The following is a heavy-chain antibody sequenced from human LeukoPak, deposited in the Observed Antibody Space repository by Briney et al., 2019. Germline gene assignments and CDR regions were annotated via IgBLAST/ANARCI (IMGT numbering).Heavy chain of an antibody. J-gene: IGHJ4*02. CDR2: IKPNSGDT. D-gene: IGHD3-3*01. V-gene: IGHV1-2*02. CDR3: ARAGYDFWSGYYADY. Sequence: GASVKVSCKASGYTFTGYYMHWVRQAPGQGLEWMGWIKPNSGDTNYAQKFQGRVTMTRDTSISTVYMELSRLRSDDTAVYYCARAGYDFWSGYYADYWGQGTLVTVSS. CDR1: GYTFTGYY.